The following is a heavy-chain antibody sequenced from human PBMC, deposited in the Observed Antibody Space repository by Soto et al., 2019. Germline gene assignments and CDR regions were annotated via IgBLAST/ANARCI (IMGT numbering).Heavy chain of an antibody. V-gene: IGHV3-30*18. CDR2: ISYDGSNK. Sequence: GGSLRLSCAASGFTFSSYGMHWVRQAPGKGLEWVAVISYDGSNKYYADSVKGRFTISRDNSKNTLYLQMNSLRAEDTAVYYCAKELVEMATSDLDYWGQGTLVTVSS. CDR1: GFTFSSYG. J-gene: IGHJ4*02. CDR3: AKELVEMATSDLDY. D-gene: IGHD5-12*01.